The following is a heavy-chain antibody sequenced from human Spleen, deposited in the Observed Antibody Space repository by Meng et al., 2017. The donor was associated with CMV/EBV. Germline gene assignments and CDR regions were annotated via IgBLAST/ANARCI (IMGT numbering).Heavy chain of an antibody. J-gene: IGHJ6*02. CDR2: ISSGATNI. Sequence: GESLKISCAASGFPFSDYYMTWIRQAPGKGLVWLSYISSGATNIYYADSVEGRFTISRDNAKNSLYLQVNSLRAEDTAVYYCARVSPYCSSSSCYGTFYYGLDVWGQGTTVTVSS. CDR1: GFPFSDYY. D-gene: IGHD2-2*01. CDR3: ARVSPYCSSSSCYGTFYYGLDV. V-gene: IGHV3-11*01.